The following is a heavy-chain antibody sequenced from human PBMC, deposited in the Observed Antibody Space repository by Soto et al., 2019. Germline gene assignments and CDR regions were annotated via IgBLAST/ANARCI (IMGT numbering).Heavy chain of an antibody. J-gene: IGHJ1*01. D-gene: IGHD4-17*01. CDR3: ARTCTGYRYGVF. CDR2: IYYTGST. V-gene: IGHV4-61*01. Sequence: PSETLSLTCSVAGDSVSRGSHSWTWTRQPPGKGLEFLGYIYYTGSTNYNPSLKSRVTISVDTSKNQISLMLTSVTAADTAVYYCARTCTGYRYGVFWGHGILVTRSS. CDR1: GDSVSRGSHS.